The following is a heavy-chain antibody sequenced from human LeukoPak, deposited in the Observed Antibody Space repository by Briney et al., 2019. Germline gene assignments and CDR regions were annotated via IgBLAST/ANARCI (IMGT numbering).Heavy chain of an antibody. Sequence: ASVKVSCKASGCTFTGYYMHWVRQAPGQGLEWMGWINPNSGGTNYAQKFQGRVTMTRDTSISAAYMELSRLRSDDTAVYYCARGQDTMVRGALGDYWGQGTLVTVSS. CDR1: GCTFTGYY. J-gene: IGHJ4*02. CDR2: INPNSGGT. V-gene: IGHV1-2*02. CDR3: ARGQDTMVRGALGDY. D-gene: IGHD3-10*01.